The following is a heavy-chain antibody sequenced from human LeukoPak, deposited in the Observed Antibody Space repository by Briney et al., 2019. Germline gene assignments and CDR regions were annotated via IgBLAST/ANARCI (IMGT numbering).Heavy chain of an antibody. D-gene: IGHD3-16*01. J-gene: IGHJ4*02. CDR1: GFTFSSYA. V-gene: IGHV3-23*01. CDR2: ISGSGGST. Sequence: PGGSLRLSCAASGFTFSSYAMSWVRQAPGKGLEWVSAISGSGGSTYYADSVKGRLTIFRDNSKNTLYLQMNSLRAEDTAVYYCAKAWGGYFDYWGQGTLVTVSS. CDR3: AKAWGGYFDY.